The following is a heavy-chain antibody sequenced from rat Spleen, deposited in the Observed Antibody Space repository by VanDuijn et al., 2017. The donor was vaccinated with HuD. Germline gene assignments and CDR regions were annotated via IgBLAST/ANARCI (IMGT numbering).Heavy chain of an antibody. D-gene: IGHD1-12*02. CDR1: GFTFSNFD. J-gene: IGHJ2*01. V-gene: IGHV5-20*01. CDR2: ISYDGLNT. Sequence: EVQLVESGGGLVQPGRSLKLSCAASGFTFSNFDMAWVRQAPTKGLEWVATISYDGLNTYYRDSVKGRFTISRDNAKNTLYLQMNGLKSEDSATYYCTREGYDGTSSGFDYWGQGVMVTVSS. CDR3: TREGYDGTSSGFDY.